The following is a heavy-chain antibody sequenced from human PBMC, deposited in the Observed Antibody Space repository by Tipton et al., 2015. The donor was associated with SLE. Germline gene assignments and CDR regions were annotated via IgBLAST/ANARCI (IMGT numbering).Heavy chain of an antibody. J-gene: IGHJ4*02. D-gene: IGHD6-13*01. V-gene: IGHV4-59*11. CDR1: GGSITSHY. CDR2: FYDSGST. Sequence: TLSLTCTVSGGSITSHYWSWIRQPPGKGLEWIGFFYDSGSTSYNPSLESRVTISLDTSKNQFSLKLSSVTAADTAVYYCARDRSIAVAGNYFDYWGQGTLVTVSS. CDR3: ARDRSIAVAGNYFDY.